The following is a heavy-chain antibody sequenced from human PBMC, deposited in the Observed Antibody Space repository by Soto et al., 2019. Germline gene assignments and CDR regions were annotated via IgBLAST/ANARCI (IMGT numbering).Heavy chain of an antibody. J-gene: IGHJ5*02. CDR2: MHYSGST. Sequence: SETLSLTCAVSGYSISSANWWGWIRRPPGKGLEWIGYMHYSGSTHYSPSLRSRVTLSADTSKNQFSLTLSSVTAVDTAVYYCVRYVSGSNARWFGPWGQGTLFTVSS. D-gene: IGHD3-16*01. V-gene: IGHV4-28*01. CDR3: VRYVSGSNARWFGP. CDR1: GYSISSANW.